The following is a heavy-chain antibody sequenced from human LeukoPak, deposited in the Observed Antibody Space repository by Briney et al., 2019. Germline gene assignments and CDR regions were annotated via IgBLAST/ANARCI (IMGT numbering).Heavy chain of an antibody. D-gene: IGHD2/OR15-2a*01. CDR2: IRNNGSRT. CDR1: GFILSSNT. V-gene: IGHV3-23*01. J-gene: IGHJ4*01. CDR3: ARDEDTSALSEY. Sequence: GGSRRLSCAGSGFILSSNTMSWVRQAPGRWLEWVSAIRNNGSRTDYADSGKGRFTITADMSKSTLYLHKNSLSAEDTAVYYCARDEDTSALSEYWGHGTLVTVSS.